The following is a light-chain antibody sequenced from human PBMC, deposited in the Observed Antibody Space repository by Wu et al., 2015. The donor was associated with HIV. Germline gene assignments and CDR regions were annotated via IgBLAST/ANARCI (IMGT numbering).Light chain of an antibody. CDR1: QSVSSNY. CDR2: GAS. J-gene: IGKJ4*01. Sequence: IVLTQSPGTLSLSPGERATLSCRASQSVSSNYLAWYQQKPGQAPRLLIYGASGGATGIPDRFSGSGSGTDFTLIISRLEPEDFAVYYCQQYGSSPLTFGGGTTLEIK. CDR3: QQYGSSPLT. V-gene: IGKV3-20*01.